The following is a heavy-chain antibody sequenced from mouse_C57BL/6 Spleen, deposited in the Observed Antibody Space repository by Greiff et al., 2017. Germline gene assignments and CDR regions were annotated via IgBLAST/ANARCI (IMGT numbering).Heavy chain of an antibody. J-gene: IGHJ2*01. Sequence: VKLQQPGAELVKPGASVKLSCKASGYTFTSYWMHWVKQRPGQGLEWIGMIHPNSGSTNYNEKFKSKATLTVDKSSSTAYMQLSSLTSEDSAVYYCAREEFITTVELDYWGQGTTLTVSS. CDR3: AREEFITTVELDY. CDR2: IHPNSGST. CDR1: GYTFTSYW. V-gene: IGHV1-64*01. D-gene: IGHD1-1*01.